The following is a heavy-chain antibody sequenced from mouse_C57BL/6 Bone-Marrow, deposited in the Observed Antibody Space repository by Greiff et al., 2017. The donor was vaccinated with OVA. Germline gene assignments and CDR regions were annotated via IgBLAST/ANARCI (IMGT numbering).Heavy chain of an antibody. D-gene: IGHD4-1*01. V-gene: IGHV14-4*01. Sequence: VQLQQSGAELVRPGASVKLSCTASGFNIKDDYMHWVKQRPEQGLEWIGWIDPENGDTEYASKFQGKATITADTSSNTAYLQLSSLTSEDTAVYYCTTGLGRKFAYWGQGTLVTVSA. CDR1: GFNIKDDY. J-gene: IGHJ3*01. CDR3: TTGLGRKFAY. CDR2: IDPENGDT.